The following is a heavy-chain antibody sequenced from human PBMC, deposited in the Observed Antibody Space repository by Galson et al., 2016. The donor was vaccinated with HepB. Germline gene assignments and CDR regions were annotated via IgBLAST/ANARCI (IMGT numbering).Heavy chain of an antibody. CDR2: ISYYGRNE. D-gene: IGHD2-15*01. CDR1: GFTFSSYG. J-gene: IGHJ5*02. Sequence: SLRLSCAASGFTFSSYGMHWVRQAPGKGLEWVAVISYYGRNEYYADSVKGRFTISRDNSMNTLYLQMNGLRVEDTAVYYCAKEYLPQIVQVVAATPWVDPWGQGTLVTVSS. CDR3: AKEYLPQIVQVVAATPWVDP. V-gene: IGHV3-30*18.